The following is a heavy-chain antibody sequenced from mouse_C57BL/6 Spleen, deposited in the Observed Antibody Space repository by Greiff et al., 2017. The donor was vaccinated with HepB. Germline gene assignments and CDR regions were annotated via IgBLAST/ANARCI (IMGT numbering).Heavy chain of an antibody. CDR2: IHPNSGST. J-gene: IGHJ4*01. CDR1: GYTFTSYW. V-gene: IGHV1-64*01. D-gene: IGHD1-1*01. CDR3: ARSRDGSSPYY. Sequence: VQLQQPGAELVKPGASVKLSCKASGYTFTSYWMHWVKQRPGQGLEWIGMIHPNSGSTNYNEKFKSKATLTVDKSSSTAYMQLSSLTSEDSAVYYCARSRDGSSPYYWGQGTSVTVSS.